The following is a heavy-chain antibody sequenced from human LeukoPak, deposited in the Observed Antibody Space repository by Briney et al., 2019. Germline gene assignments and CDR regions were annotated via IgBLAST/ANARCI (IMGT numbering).Heavy chain of an antibody. J-gene: IGHJ6*03. CDR2: INPNSGGT. V-gene: IGHV1-2*02. Sequence: ASVKVSCKASGYTFTSYYMHWVRQAPGQGLEWMGWINPNSGGTNYAQKFQGRVTMTRDTSISTAYMELSRLRSDDTAVYCCARGAGYSSSYYYYMDAWGKGTTVTVSS. D-gene: IGHD6-6*01. CDR1: GYTFTSYY. CDR3: ARGAGYSSSYYYYMDA.